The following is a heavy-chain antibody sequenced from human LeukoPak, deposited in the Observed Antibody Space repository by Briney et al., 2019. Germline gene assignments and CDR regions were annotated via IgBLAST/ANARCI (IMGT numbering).Heavy chain of an antibody. Sequence: GGSLRLSCAASGFTFSSYGMHWVRQAPGKGLEWVTLIYYDGSNKYYADFVKGRFTISRDNAKNSLYLQMNSLGAEDTAVYYCARRGTSSSWAHFDYWGQGTLVTVSS. J-gene: IGHJ4*02. V-gene: IGHV3-33*01. D-gene: IGHD6-13*01. CDR1: GFTFSSYG. CDR2: IYYDGSNK. CDR3: ARRGTSSSWAHFDY.